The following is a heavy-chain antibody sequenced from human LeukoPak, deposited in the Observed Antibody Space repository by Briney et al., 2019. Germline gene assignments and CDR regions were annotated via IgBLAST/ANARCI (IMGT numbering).Heavy chain of an antibody. D-gene: IGHD3-9*01. CDR1: GGSFSGYY. J-gene: IGHJ3*02. CDR3: ARYRGGPGLRYFDWLSYTDAFDI. CDR2: INHSGST. V-gene: IGHV4-34*01. Sequence: PSETLSLTCAVYGGSFSGYYWSWIRQPPGKGLEWIGEINHSGSTNYNPSLKSRVTISVDTSKNQFSLKLSSVTAADTAVYYCARYRGGPGLRYFDWLSYTDAFDIWGQGTMVTVSS.